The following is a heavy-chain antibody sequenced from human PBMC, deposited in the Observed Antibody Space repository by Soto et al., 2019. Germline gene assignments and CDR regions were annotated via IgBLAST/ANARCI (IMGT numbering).Heavy chain of an antibody. Sequence: QVQLQESGPGLVKASQTLSLTCTVSGGSVSSGGYFWSWIRQHPGKGLEWIGYIYYSGSTYYNPSLKSRVTISVDTSKNQFSLKLSSVTAAATAVYYCARGAYGSGSNYFDYWGQGTLVTVSS. CDR1: GGSVSSGGYF. D-gene: IGHD3-10*01. J-gene: IGHJ4*02. V-gene: IGHV4-31*03. CDR3: ARGAYGSGSNYFDY. CDR2: IYYSGST.